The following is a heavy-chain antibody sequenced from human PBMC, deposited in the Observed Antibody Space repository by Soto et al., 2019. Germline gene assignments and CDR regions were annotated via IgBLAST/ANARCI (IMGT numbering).Heavy chain of an antibody. CDR3: ARDPKTSGGQHWAFSYCYS. CDR2: IAYDGTNK. D-gene: IGHD1-26*01. V-gene: IGHV3-30-3*01. J-gene: IGHJ4*02. CDR1: GFSFSISP. Sequence: QVQLVESGGGVVQPGRSLRLSCAASGFSFSISPMHWVRQAPGKGPEWVALIAYDGTNKFYADSVKGRFTISRDNSKSTFYLQVDSLRPEDAAVYYCARDPKTSGGQHWAFSYCYSLGQGTLVTVSS.